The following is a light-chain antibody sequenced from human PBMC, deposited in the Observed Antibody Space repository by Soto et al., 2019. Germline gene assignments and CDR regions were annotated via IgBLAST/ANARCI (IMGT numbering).Light chain of an antibody. J-gene: IGKJ2*01. V-gene: IGKV3-20*01. CDR2: GVF. Sequence: TVLTQSPGTVSLSPGERATLSCRTSQSVKSNYLAWYQQKPGQAPRLLIYGVFNRATGIPGRFSGSGSGTDFTFTISGLEPEDSAVYYCQHYDGSPRTFGQGTKLEIK. CDR1: QSVKSNY. CDR3: QHYDGSPRT.